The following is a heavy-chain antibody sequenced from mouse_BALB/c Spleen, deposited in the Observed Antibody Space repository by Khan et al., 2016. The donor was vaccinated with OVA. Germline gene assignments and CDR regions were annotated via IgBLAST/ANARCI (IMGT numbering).Heavy chain of an antibody. Sequence: QVQLKQSGPGLVAPSQSLSITCTISGFSLTSYGVHWVRQPPGKGLQWLVVIWSDGSTTYNSALKSSLTISKDNSKSQVFLVMISLQTDDIAMYYCAKEGFYYAMDYWGQGTSVTVSS. CDR1: GFSLTSYG. CDR2: IWSDGST. CDR3: AKEGFYYAMDY. J-gene: IGHJ4*01. V-gene: IGHV2-6-1*01.